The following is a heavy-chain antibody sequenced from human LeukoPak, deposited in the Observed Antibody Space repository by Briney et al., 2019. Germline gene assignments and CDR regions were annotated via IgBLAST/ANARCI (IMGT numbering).Heavy chain of an antibody. CDR2: ISYDGSNK. Sequence: GRSLRLSCAASGFTFSSYGMHWVRQAPGKGLEWVAVISYDGSNKYYADSVKSRFTISRDNSKNTLYLQMNSLRAEDTAVYYCAKNPGGSYSGTMDVWGQGTTVTVSS. D-gene: IGHD1-26*01. CDR1: GFTFSSYG. V-gene: IGHV3-30*18. CDR3: AKNPGGSYSGTMDV. J-gene: IGHJ6*02.